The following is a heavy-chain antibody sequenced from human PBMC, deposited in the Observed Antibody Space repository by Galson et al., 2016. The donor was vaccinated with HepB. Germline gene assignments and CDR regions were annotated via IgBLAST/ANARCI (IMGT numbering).Heavy chain of an antibody. J-gene: IGHJ3*02. CDR3: GRHAQTSGDVFDI. D-gene: IGHD4-11*01. CDR2: IGSSSRYT. V-gene: IGHV3-11*06. CDR1: GFSFSDYY. Sequence: SLRLSCAASGFSFSDYYMSWIRQAPGMGLEWLSYIGSSSRYTNSADSVKGRFFISRDNAKNSLFLQMSSLRVEDTAVYYCGRHAQTSGDVFDIWGQGTMVTVSS.